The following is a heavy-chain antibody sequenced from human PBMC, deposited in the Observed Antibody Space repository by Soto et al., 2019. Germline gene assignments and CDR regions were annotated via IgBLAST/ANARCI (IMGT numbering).Heavy chain of an antibody. CDR1: GYSFTSYW. CDR2: IYPGDSDT. V-gene: IGHV5-51*01. Sequence: GESLKISGKGSGYSFTSYWIGWVRQMPGKGLEWMGIIYPGDSDTRYSPSFQGQVTISADKSISTAYLQWSSLKASDTAMYYCARLTYYDFWSGYWSYFDYWGQGTLVTVSS. CDR3: ARLTYYDFWSGYWSYFDY. J-gene: IGHJ4*02. D-gene: IGHD3-3*01.